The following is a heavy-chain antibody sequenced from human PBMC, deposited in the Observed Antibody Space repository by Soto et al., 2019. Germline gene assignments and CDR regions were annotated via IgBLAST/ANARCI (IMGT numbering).Heavy chain of an antibody. Sequence: QVQLVQSGAEVKKPGSSVKVSCKASGGTFSSYTISWVRQAPGQGLEWMGRIIPILGIANYAQKFRGRVTITADKSTSTAYMELSSLRSEDTAVYYCARGRGYSYGYFNWFDPWGQGTLVTVSS. J-gene: IGHJ5*02. D-gene: IGHD5-18*01. CDR1: GGTFSSYT. CDR3: ARGRGYSYGYFNWFDP. V-gene: IGHV1-69*02. CDR2: IIPILGIA.